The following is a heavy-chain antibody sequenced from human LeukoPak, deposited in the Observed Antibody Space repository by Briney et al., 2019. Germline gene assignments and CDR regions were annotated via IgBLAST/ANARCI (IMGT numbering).Heavy chain of an antibody. CDR1: GYTFTGYA. J-gene: IGHJ4*02. Sequence: ASVRVSCKASGYTFTGYAINWERQAIGQGLEWMGWMNPSTGDTGYAQKFQGRVTMARNTSVDTAFMELSGLGSEDTAVYYCTRESLSGSSRDYWGQGTLVTVSS. CDR3: TRESLSGSSRDY. V-gene: IGHV1-8*01. D-gene: IGHD1-26*01. CDR2: MNPSTGDT.